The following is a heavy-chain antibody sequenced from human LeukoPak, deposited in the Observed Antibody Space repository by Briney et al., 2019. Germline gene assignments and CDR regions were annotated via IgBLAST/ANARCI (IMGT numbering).Heavy chain of an antibody. D-gene: IGHD5-12*01. CDR2: IPYSGST. V-gene: IGHV4-59*11. J-gene: IGHJ5*02. Sequence: SETLSLTCTVSGASINDHYWNWIRQPPGKGLEWIGYIPYSGSTSYNPSLKSRVTISLDTSKRQFSLNVSSVTAADTAVYYCARFGGYTSGGQFDPWGLGTLVTVSS. CDR3: ARFGGYTSGGQFDP. CDR1: GASINDHY.